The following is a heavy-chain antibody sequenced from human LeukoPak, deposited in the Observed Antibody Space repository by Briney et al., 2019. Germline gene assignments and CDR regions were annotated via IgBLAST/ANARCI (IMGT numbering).Heavy chain of an antibody. CDR3: ARQTIRPFDY. CDR2: INPTNGGK. D-gene: IGHD3-9*01. Sequence: GASVKVSCKTSGYTFTGYYIHWVRQAPRQGLEWMGWINPTNGGKNYAQNFQGRVTMTRDTSISTAYMELSELRSDDTAIYYCARQTIRPFDYWGQGTLVTVSA. J-gene: IGHJ4*02. CDR1: GYTFTGYY. V-gene: IGHV1-2*02.